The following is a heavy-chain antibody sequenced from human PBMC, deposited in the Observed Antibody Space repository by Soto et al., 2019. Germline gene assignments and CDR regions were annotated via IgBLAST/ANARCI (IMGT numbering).Heavy chain of an antibody. CDR2: IDWDDDK. D-gene: IGHD6-6*01. CDR3: ARILYSSSYYYYYGMDV. Sequence: SGPTLVNPTQTLTLTCTFSGFSLSTSGMCVSRIRQPPGKALEWLALIDWDDDKYYSTSLKTRLTISKDTSKNQVVLTMTNMDPVDTATYYCARILYSSSYYYYYGMDVWGQGTTVTVSS. V-gene: IGHV2-70*01. J-gene: IGHJ6*02. CDR1: GFSLSTSGMC.